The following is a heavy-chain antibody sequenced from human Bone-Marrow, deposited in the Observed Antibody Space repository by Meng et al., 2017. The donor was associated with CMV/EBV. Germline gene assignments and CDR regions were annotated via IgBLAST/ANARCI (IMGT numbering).Heavy chain of an antibody. CDR3: ARDRGDSHGYAFDH. CDR1: GFTFSSHI. Sequence: GESLKISCAASGFTFSSHIMNWVRQAPGKGLEWVSSISSRSTYISYTDSVKGRFTVSRDNAKNSLYLQMNSLRAEDTAVYYCARDRGDSHGYAFDHWGQGTPVTVSS. D-gene: IGHD3-16*01. V-gene: IGHV3-21*01. J-gene: IGHJ4*02. CDR2: ISSRSTYI.